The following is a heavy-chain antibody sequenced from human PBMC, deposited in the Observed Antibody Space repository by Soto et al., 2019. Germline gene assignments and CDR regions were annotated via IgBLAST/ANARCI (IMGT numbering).Heavy chain of an antibody. J-gene: IGHJ5*02. D-gene: IGHD1-7*01. V-gene: IGHV3-15*07. CDR3: ATDRSVYKLQLRYNWFDP. CDR2: IKSKTAGGTT. CDR1: GFTLSTAW. Sequence: EAQLVESGGGLVEPGGSLRLSCAASGFTLSTAWMHWVRQAPGRGLEWVGRIKSKTAGGTTDYAAPVRGRFSISRDDSKNMLYLDMNGLKTEDTAVYFCATDRSVYKLQLRYNWFDPWGQGTLVTVSS.